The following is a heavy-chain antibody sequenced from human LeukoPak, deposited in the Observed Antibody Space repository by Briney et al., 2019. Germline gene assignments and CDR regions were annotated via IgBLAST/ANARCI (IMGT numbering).Heavy chain of an antibody. V-gene: IGHV1-69*05. CDR1: GGTFSSYA. J-gene: IGHJ6*03. CDR3: AIVDIVVVPAAIGGDYYYMDV. CDR2: IIPIFGTA. Sequence: SVKVSCKASGGTFSSYAISWVRQAPGQGLEWMGGIIPIFGTANYAQKSQGRVTITTDESTSTAYMELSSLRSEDTAVYYCAIVDIVVVPAAIGGDYYYMDVWGKGTTVTVSS. D-gene: IGHD2-2*02.